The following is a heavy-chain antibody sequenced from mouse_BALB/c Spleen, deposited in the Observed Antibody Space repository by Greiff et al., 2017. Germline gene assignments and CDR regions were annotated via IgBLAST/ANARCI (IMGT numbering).Heavy chain of an antibody. V-gene: IGHV14-1*02. Sequence: EVKLQQSGAELVRPGALVKLSCKASGFNIKDYYMHWVKQRPEQGLEWIGWIDPENGNTIYDPKFQGKASITADTSSNTAYLQLSSLTSEDTAVYYCARWLLRYFDVWGAGTTVTVSS. CDR1: GFNIKDYY. CDR2: IDPENGNT. CDR3: ARWLLRYFDV. J-gene: IGHJ1*01. D-gene: IGHD2-3*01.